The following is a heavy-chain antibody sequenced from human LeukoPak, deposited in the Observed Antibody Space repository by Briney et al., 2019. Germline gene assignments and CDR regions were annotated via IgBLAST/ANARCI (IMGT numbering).Heavy chain of an antibody. CDR3: ARVLSGTTALDY. D-gene: IGHD1-20*01. CDR2: ISVYNVNT. Sequence: ASVKVSCKASGYTFTSYGISWVRQAPGQGLEWMGWISVYNVNTNYAQKLQGRVTMTTDTSTSTAYMELRSLRSDDTAVYYCARVLSGTTALDYWGQGTLVTVSS. CDR1: GYTFTSYG. J-gene: IGHJ4*02. V-gene: IGHV1-18*01.